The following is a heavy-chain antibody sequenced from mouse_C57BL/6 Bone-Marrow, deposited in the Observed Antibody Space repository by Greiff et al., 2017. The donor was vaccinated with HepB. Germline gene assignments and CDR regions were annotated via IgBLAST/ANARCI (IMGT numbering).Heavy chain of an antibody. J-gene: IGHJ4*01. CDR2: IDPSDSYT. Sequence: QGKLKQPGAERGMPGDSVKLSCKASGKNFTSYWRHWVKQRPGQGLEWIGEIDPSDSYTNYNQKFKGKSTLTVDKSSSTAYMQLSSLTSEDSAVYYCARDRNYDAMDYWGQGTSVTVSS. CDR3: ARDRNYDAMDY. CDR1: GKNFTSYW. D-gene: IGHD3-2*01. V-gene: IGHV1-69*01.